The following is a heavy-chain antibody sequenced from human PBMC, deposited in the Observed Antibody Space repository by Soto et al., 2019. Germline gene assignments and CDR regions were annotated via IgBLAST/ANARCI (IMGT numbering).Heavy chain of an antibody. V-gene: IGHV3-15*01. CDR1: RFNFSNGW. CDR3: TTDGHFDY. J-gene: IGHJ4*02. CDR2: IKNKRDGGTT. Sequence: EVQLVESGGGLVKPGGSLRVSCVASRFNFSNGWMSWVRQAPGKGLEWVGRIKNKRDGGTTDYAAPVKGRFTIAKSTLYLQMNSLKSEDTAVYYCTTDGHFDYWGPGTLVTVSS.